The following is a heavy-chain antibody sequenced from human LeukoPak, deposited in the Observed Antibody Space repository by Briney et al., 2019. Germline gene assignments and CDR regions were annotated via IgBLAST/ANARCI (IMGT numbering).Heavy chain of an antibody. J-gene: IGHJ5*02. CDR2: IDTDTGNP. CDR1: GYTFTNYA. V-gene: IGHV7-4-1*02. CDR3: ARTLFGDQYQLLHNWFDP. Sequence: ASVKVSCTASGYTFTNYAMNWVRQAPGQGLEWMGWIDTDTGNPTYAQGFTRRLVFSLDTSASTAYLQISSLKAEDTAVYYCARTLFGDQYQLLHNWFDPWGQGTLVTVSS. D-gene: IGHD2-2*01.